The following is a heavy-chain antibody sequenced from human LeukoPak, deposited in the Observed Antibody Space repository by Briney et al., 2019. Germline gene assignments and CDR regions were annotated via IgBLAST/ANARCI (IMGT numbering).Heavy chain of an antibody. CDR3: VETPNYYYDSSGYLR. CDR1: GYSISSGYY. CDR2: IYHSGDT. V-gene: IGHV4-38-2*02. Sequence: SETLSLTCTVSGYSISSGYYWGWIRQPPGKGLEWTGSIYHSGDTYYNPSLKSRVTMSVDTSKNQFSLKLSSVTAADTAVYYCVETPNYYYDSSGYLRWGQGTLVTVSS. J-gene: IGHJ1*01. D-gene: IGHD3-22*01.